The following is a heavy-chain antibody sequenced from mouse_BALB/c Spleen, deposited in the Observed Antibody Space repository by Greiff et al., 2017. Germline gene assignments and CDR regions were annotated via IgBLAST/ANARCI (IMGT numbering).Heavy chain of an antibody. Sequence: LVESGAELVRPGTSVKVSCKASGYAFTNYLIEWVKQRPGQGLEWIGVINPGSGGTNYNEKFKGKATLTADKSSSTAYMQLSSLTSDDSAVYFCARGGIYYAMDYWGQGTSVTVSS. J-gene: IGHJ4*01. CDR3: ARGGIYYAMDY. V-gene: IGHV1-54*03. CDR2: INPGSGGT. CDR1: GYAFTNYL.